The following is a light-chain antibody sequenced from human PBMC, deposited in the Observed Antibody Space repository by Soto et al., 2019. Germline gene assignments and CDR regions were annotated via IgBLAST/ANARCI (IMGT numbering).Light chain of an antibody. J-gene: IGKJ4*01. Sequence: DIQLTQSPSFLSASIGDRVTITCRASQGISSYLGWYQQKPGKAPKLLIYPASTLQSGVPSRFSGSGSGTDFTLTISSLQTEDFATYDCQQPYRYPLTVGGGTKVDIK. CDR3: QQPYRYPLT. CDR1: QGISSY. CDR2: PAS. V-gene: IGKV1-9*01.